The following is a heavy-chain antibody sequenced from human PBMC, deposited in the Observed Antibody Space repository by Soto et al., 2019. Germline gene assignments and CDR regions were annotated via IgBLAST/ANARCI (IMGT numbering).Heavy chain of an antibody. V-gene: IGHV1-18*01. CDR1: GYTLSNYA. CDR3: ARDTTYSSGWNFDY. J-gene: IGHJ4*02. Sequence: QVQLVQSGAEVKKPGASVKVSCKASGYTLSNYAITWVRQAPGQGLEWMGWISGYNGNTNYAQKLQGRVTTTTDTSTSTVYVELRSLRSEDTAVYYCARDTTYSSGWNFDYWGQGTLVTVSS. CDR2: ISGYNGNT. D-gene: IGHD6-19*01.